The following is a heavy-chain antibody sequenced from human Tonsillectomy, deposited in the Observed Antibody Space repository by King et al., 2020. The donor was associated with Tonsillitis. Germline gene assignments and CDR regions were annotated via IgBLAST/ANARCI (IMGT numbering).Heavy chain of an antibody. CDR3: AREIDYGDVAFDV. V-gene: IGHV3-21*01. CDR2: ISGSSTYI. CDR1: GFTFSSYS. J-gene: IGHJ3*01. Sequence: QLVQSGGGLVKPGGSLRPSCAASGFTFSSYSMNWVRQAPGKGLEWVSSISGSSTYIYYADSVKGRFTISRDNAKKSLYLQMNSLRAEDTAVYYCAREIDYGDVAFDVWGQGTMVTVSS. D-gene: IGHD4-17*01.